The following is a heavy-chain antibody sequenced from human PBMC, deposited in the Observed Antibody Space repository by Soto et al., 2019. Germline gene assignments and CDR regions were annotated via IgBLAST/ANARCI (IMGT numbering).Heavy chain of an antibody. D-gene: IGHD3-10*01. Sequence: LSLTCAVYGGSFSGYYRSWIRQPPGKGLEWIGEINHSGSTNYNPSLKSRVTISVDTSKNQFSLKLSSVTAADTAVYYCARRRAMSGGSGSYYSRGNWFDTWGQGTLVTVSS. J-gene: IGHJ5*02. V-gene: IGHV4-34*01. CDR1: GGSFSGYY. CDR3: ARRRAMSGGSGSYYSRGNWFDT. CDR2: INHSGST.